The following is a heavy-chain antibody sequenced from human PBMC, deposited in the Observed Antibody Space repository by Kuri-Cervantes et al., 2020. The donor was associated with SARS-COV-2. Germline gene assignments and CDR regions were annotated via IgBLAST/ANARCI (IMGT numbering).Heavy chain of an antibody. V-gene: IGHV5-51*01. Sequence: KVSCKGSGYSFTSYWIGWVRQMPGKGLEWMGIIYPGDSDTRYSPSFQGQVTISADKSISTAYLRWSSLKASDTAMYYCARHLTGSYWYYYYMDVWGKGTTVTVSS. CDR2: IYPGDSDT. CDR1: GYSFTSYW. J-gene: IGHJ6*03. CDR3: ARHLTGSYWYYYYMDV. D-gene: IGHD2-8*02.